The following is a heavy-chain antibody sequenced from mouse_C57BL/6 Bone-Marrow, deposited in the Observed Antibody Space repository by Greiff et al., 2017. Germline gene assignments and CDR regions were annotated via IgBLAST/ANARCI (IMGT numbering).Heavy chain of an antibody. CDR1: GFNIKNTY. CDR2: IDPANGNT. J-gene: IGHJ2*01. V-gene: IGHV14-3*01. CDR3: ARGDDYFDY. Sequence: EVQLQQSVAELVRPGASVKLSCTASGFNIKNTYMHCVKQRPVQGLEWIGRIDPANGNTKYAPKFQGKATIPADTSSNTAYLQLSSLTSEDTAIYYCARGDDYFDYWGQGTTLTVSS.